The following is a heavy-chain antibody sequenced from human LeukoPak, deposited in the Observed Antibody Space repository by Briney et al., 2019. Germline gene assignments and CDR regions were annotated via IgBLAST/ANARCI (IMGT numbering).Heavy chain of an antibody. CDR1: GGSISSYY. J-gene: IGHJ6*03. D-gene: IGHD3-3*01. V-gene: IGHV4-59*08. CDR3: ARKESGSYHYMDV. CDR2: VYYSVST. Sequence: KPSETLSLTCSVSGGSISSYYWTWIRQAPGKGLEWIGYVYYSVSTNYNPSLKSRVSISQDTSKNQVSLKLSSVTAADTAVYYCARKESGSYHYMDVWGKGTTVTVSS.